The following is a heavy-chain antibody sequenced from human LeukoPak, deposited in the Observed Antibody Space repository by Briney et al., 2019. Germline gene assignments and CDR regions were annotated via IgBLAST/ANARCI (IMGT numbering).Heavy chain of an antibody. CDR1: GGSITSYY. J-gene: IGHJ6*02. V-gene: IGHV4-59*01. CDR2: IYYSGHT. CDR3: ARDRGVFTLGASRGRDRDYHYIMDV. Sequence: SETLSLTCTVSGGSITSYYWSWIRQPPGKGLEWIGYIYYSGHTNYDPSLKSRVTISVDTSKNRFSLRLSSVTAADTAVYYCARDRGVFTLGASRGRDRDYHYIMDVWGQGTTVTVSS. D-gene: IGHD3-16*01.